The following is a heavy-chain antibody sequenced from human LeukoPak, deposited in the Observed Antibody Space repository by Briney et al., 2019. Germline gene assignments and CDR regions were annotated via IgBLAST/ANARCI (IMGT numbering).Heavy chain of an antibody. D-gene: IGHD3-10*01. CDR3: ARDKSLRGNWFGNDY. CDR1: GGSISNYL. J-gene: IGHJ4*02. V-gene: IGHV4-59*01. CDR2: ISSSGT. Sequence: PSETLSLTCTVSGGSISNYLWSWIRQPPGQGPEWIGYISSSGTNYNPSLVSRVTISVDTSKNQFSLKLSSVTAADTAVYYCARDKSLRGNWFGNDYWGQGTLVTVSS.